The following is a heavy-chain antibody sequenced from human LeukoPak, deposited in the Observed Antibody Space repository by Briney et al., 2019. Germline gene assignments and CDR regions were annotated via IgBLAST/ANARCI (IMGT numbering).Heavy chain of an antibody. CDR3: ARHYVGIAVAGNSAGFDY. Sequence: GEALKISWKGSGYSFTSYWIGWVRQRPGKGLEWTGIIYPGDWDTRYSPSCQGQVTISADKSIGTASLQWSSLKASDPAMYYCARHYVGIAVAGNSAGFDYWGQGTLVTVSS. D-gene: IGHD6-19*01. V-gene: IGHV5-51*01. J-gene: IGHJ4*02. CDR2: IYPGDWDT. CDR1: GYSFTSYW.